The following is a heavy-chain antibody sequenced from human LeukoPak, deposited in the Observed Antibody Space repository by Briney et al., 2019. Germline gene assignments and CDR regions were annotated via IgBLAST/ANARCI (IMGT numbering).Heavy chain of an antibody. D-gene: IGHD3-22*01. V-gene: IGHV4-59*01. CDR1: GGSISSYY. Sequence: PSETLSLTCTVSGGSISSYYWSWIRQPPGKGLEWIGYIYYSGSTNYNPSLKSRVTISVDTSKNQFSLKLSSVTAADTAVYYCARANQSYYYDSSAAFDYWGQGTLVTVSS. J-gene: IGHJ4*02. CDR2: IYYSGST. CDR3: ARANQSYYYDSSAAFDY.